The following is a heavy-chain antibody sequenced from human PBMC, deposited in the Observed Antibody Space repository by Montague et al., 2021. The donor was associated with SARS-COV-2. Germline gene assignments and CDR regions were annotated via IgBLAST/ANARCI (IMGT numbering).Heavy chain of an antibody. J-gene: IGHJ6*02. CDR1: GFSFYTYW. V-gene: IGHV3-7*01. D-gene: IGHD6-19*01. Sequence: SLSLSLSASGFSFYTYWMNWVRQAPGKGLEWVANINQDGSEKYYVDSVKGRFTISRDNAQNSLYLQLNSLRAEDTAVYYCAKDYSSGSYSYFYGMDVWGQGTTVAVSS. CDR3: AKDYSSGSYSYFYGMDV. CDR2: INQDGSEK.